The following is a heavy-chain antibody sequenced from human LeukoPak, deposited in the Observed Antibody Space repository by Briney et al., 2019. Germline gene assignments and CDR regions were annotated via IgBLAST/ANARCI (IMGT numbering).Heavy chain of an antibody. CDR3: ARDREGGQYNTRYYFNY. Sequence: GESLKISCKGSGYSFTSYWIGWVRQMPGKSLEWMGNIYPGDSDTRYSPSFQGQVTISADKSINTAYLQWSSLKASDTAMYFCARDREGGQYNTRYYFNYWGQGTLVTVSS. D-gene: IGHD1-14*01. V-gene: IGHV5-51*01. CDR1: GYSFTSYW. J-gene: IGHJ4*02. CDR2: IYPGDSDT.